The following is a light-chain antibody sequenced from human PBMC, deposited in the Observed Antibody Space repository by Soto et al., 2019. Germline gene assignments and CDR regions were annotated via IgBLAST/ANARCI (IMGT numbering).Light chain of an antibody. CDR1: QSVSSN. V-gene: IGKV3-20*01. CDR3: QDYGTSWT. Sequence: EIVMTQSPATLSVSPGERATLSFRASQSVSSNLAWYQQKPGQAPRLLIYAASSRATGIPDRFSGSGSGTDFTLTINRLEPEDFAVYYCQDYGTSWTFGQGTKVDI. J-gene: IGKJ1*01. CDR2: AAS.